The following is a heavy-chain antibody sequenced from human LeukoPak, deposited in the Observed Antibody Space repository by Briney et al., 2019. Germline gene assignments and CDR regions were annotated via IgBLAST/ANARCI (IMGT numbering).Heavy chain of an antibody. CDR3: TRSLDY. J-gene: IGHJ4*02. V-gene: IGHV3-7*04. CDR2: IKQDGSDT. CDR1: GFTFSTYW. Sequence: PGGSLRLSCAASGFTFSTYWMDWVRQAPGKGLEWVANIKQDGSDTYYVDSVKGRFTIFRDNAKNSLSLQMNNLRAEDTAVYYCTRSLDYWGQGTLVTVSS.